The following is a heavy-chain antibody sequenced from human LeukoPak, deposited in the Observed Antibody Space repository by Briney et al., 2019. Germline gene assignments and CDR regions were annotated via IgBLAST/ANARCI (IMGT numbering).Heavy chain of an antibody. D-gene: IGHD2-21*02. Sequence: PSETLSLTCTVSGYSISSGYYWGWIRQPPGKGLEWIGEINHSGSTNYNPSLKSRVTISVDTSKNQFSLKLSSVTAADTAVYYCCRIVVVTAIFGRLDYYYYMDVWGKGTTVTISS. CDR2: INHSGST. CDR3: CRIVVVTAIFGRLDYYYYMDV. J-gene: IGHJ6*03. V-gene: IGHV4-38-2*02. CDR1: GYSISSGYY.